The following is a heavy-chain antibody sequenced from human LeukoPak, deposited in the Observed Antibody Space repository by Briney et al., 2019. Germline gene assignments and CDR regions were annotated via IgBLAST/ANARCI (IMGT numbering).Heavy chain of an antibody. CDR3: ARAQGSYYHVDF. CDR1: GGTFSSYA. CDR2: IIPILGIA. D-gene: IGHD1-26*01. V-gene: IGHV1-69*04. J-gene: IGHJ4*02. Sequence: ASVKVSCKASGGTFSSYAISWVRQAPGQGLEWMGRIIPILGIANYAQKFQGRVTITADKSTSTAYMELSSLRSEDTAVFYCARAQGSYYHVDFWGQGTLVTVSS.